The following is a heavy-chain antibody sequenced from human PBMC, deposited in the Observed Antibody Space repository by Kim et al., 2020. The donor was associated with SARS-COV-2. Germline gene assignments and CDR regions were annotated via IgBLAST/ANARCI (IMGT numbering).Heavy chain of an antibody. Sequence: ASVKVSCKASGYSFTSYAMNWVRQAPGQGLEWMGWINTNTGNPTYAQGFTGRFVFSLDTSVSTAYLQISSLKAEDTAVYFCARDPRGYSGYDLDYWGQGTLVTVSS. J-gene: IGHJ4*02. CDR3: ARDPRGYSGYDLDY. CDR2: INTNTGNP. CDR1: GYSFTSYA. D-gene: IGHD5-12*01. V-gene: IGHV7-4-1*02.